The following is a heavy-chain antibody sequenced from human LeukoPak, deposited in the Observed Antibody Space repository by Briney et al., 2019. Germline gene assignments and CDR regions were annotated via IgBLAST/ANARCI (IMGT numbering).Heavy chain of an antibody. CDR2: ISAYNGNT. Sequence: ASVKVSCKASGYTFTGYYMHWVRQAPGQGLEWMGWISAYNGNTNYAQKLQGRVTMTTDTSTTTAYMELRSLRSDDTAVYFCARFRYYDSSGYLDYWGQGTLVTVSS. V-gene: IGHV1-18*04. CDR1: GYTFTGYY. CDR3: ARFRYYDSSGYLDY. J-gene: IGHJ4*02. D-gene: IGHD3-22*01.